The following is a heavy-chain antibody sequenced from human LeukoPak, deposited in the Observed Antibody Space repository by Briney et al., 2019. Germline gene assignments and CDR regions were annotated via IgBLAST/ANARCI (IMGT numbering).Heavy chain of an antibody. CDR1: GFTVSNIY. J-gene: IGHJ6*02. D-gene: IGHD6-13*01. Sequence: SGGSLRLSCAASGFTVSNIYMSWVRQAPGTGLEWVSIIHSGGITHYADSVKGRFTISRDNSKNTLHLQMNSLRAEDTAVYYCVRDRGIASTGGYGMDVWGQGTTVTVSS. V-gene: IGHV3-53*01. CDR3: VRDRGIASTGGYGMDV. CDR2: IHSGGIT.